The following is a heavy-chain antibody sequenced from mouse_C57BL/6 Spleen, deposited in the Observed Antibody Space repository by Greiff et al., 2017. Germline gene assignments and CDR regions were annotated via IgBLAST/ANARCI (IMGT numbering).Heavy chain of an antibody. CDR2: IYPGDGDT. J-gene: IGHJ2*01. D-gene: IGHD3-2*02. CDR1: GYAFSSYW. V-gene: IGHV1-80*01. CDR3: AQTAQALDFDY. Sequence: VKLQESGAELVKPGASVKISCKASGYAFSSYWMNWVKQRPGKGLEWIGQIYPGDGDTNYNGKFKGKATLTADKSSSTAYMQLSSLTSEDSAVYFWAQTAQALDFDYWGQGTTRTVSS.